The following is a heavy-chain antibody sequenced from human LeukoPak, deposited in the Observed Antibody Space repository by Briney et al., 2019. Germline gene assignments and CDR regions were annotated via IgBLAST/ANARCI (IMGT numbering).Heavy chain of an antibody. Sequence: GGSLRLSCAASGFTFSDYYMSWIRQAPGKGLEWISYISNSDNTINYADSVKGRFTISRDNAKNSLYLQMNSLRVEDTAVYYCARDQWLDPVFDYWGQGTLVTVSS. CDR1: GFTFSDYY. J-gene: IGHJ4*02. V-gene: IGHV3-11*04. D-gene: IGHD6-19*01. CDR3: ARDQWLDPVFDY. CDR2: ISNSDNTI.